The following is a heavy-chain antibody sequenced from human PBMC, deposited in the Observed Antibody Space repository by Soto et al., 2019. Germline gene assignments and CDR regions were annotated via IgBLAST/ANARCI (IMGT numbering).Heavy chain of an antibody. J-gene: IGHJ4*02. V-gene: IGHV3-30-3*01. CDR2: ISDDGNNK. D-gene: IGHD3-22*01. CDR1: GFSFRSDT. Sequence: QVQLVESGGGVVQPGRSLRLSCAASGFSFRSDTMHWVRQAPGKGLEWVAVISDDGNNKHYADSVKGRFTISRDNSKNTLYLKMNSLRADDTDVYYCAREWVHYDSSGYSRNYFNQWGQGTLVTVSS. CDR3: AREWVHYDSSGYSRNYFNQ.